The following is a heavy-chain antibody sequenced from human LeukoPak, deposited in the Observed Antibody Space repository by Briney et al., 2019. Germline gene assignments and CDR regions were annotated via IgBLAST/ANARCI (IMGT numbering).Heavy chain of an antibody. CDR2: ISSSSSTI. CDR1: GFTFSSHS. Sequence: GGSLRLSCAASGFTFSSHSMNWVRQAPGKGLEWVSYISSSSSTIYYADSVKGRFTISRDNAKNSLYLQMNSLRAEDTAVYYCARGRGREMATITDYWGQGTLVTVSS. D-gene: IGHD5-24*01. V-gene: IGHV3-48*01. CDR3: ARGRGREMATITDY. J-gene: IGHJ4*02.